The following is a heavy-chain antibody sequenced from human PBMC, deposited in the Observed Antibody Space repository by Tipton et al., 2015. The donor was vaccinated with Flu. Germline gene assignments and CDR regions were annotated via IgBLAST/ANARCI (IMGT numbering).Heavy chain of an antibody. J-gene: IGHJ4*02. CDR3: ARLSYYDVDLKNFYFDY. Sequence: TLSLTCTVSGDSIRSGSYYWGWIRQPPEKGLEWIGNIDKSGSTYYNPSLRSRVTISVDTSKNQFSLKLSSVTAADTAVYYCARLSYYDVDLKNFYFDYWGQGALVTVSS. V-gene: IGHV4-39*01. D-gene: IGHD3-10*02. CDR1: GDSIRSGSYY. CDR2: IDKSGST.